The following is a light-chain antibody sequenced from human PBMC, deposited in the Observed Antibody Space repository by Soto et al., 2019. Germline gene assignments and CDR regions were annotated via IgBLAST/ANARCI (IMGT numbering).Light chain of an antibody. J-gene: IGLJ1*01. CDR1: SSDVGGYNY. V-gene: IGLV2-8*01. CDR3: SSYAGSNFV. CDR2: EVS. Sequence: QSVLTQPPSASGSPGQSVTISCTGTSSDVGGYNYVSWYQQHPGKAPKLMIYEVSKRPSGVPDRFSGSKSGHTASLTVSGLQAEDEADYYCSSYAGSNFVFGTGTKVTVL.